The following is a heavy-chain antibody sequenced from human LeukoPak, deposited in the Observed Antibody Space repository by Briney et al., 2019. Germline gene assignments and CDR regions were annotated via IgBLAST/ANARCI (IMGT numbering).Heavy chain of an antibody. CDR2: IYSGGST. J-gene: IGHJ5*02. CDR3: ARIKGATAPPRNYNWFDL. Sequence: GGSLRLSCAASGFTVSSNYMSWVRQAPGKGLEWVSVIYSGGSTYYADSVKGRFTISRDNSKNTLYLQMNSLRAEDTAVYYCARIKGATAPPRNYNWFDLWGQGTLVTVSS. V-gene: IGHV3-53*05. D-gene: IGHD1-26*01. CDR1: GFTVSSNY.